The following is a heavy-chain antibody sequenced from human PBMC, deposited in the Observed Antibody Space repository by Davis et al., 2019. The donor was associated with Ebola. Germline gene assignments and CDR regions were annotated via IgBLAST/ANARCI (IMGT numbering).Heavy chain of an antibody. CDR3: ARVPTYRSGWYDF. CDR2: IYYTGTT. CDR1: GVSISDHY. V-gene: IGHV4-59*11. Sequence: SETLSLTCTVSGVSISDHYWSWVRQSPGKGLEWIGYIYYTGTTKYNPSLKSRVTTSVDTSKNQFSLKLSSVTAADSAVYYCARVPTYRSGWYDFWGPGTLVTVSS. J-gene: IGHJ4*02. D-gene: IGHD6-19*01.